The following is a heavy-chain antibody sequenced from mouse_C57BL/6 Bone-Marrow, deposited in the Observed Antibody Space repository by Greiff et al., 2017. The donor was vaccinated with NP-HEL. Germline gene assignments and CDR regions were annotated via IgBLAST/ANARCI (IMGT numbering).Heavy chain of an antibody. CDR2: ISSGSGTT. CDR3: EKDDYGSKDY. V-gene: IGHV5-17*01. D-gene: IGHD1-1*01. J-gene: IGHJ3*01. Sequence: EVKVVESGGGLVKPGGSLKLSCASSEYAFTDYEMPWVRQAPEKGLEWVADISSGSGTTYYPDTVKGRFIISRDNAKNTLFLQMTSLRSEETDMSYCEKDDYGSKDYWGQGTLVTVSA. CDR1: EYAFTDYE.